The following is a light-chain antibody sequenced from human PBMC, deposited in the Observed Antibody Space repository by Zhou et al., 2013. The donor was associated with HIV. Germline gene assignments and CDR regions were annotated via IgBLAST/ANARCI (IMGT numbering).Light chain of an antibody. J-gene: IGKJ4*01. CDR1: QSFSSF. CDR3: QQSYSTPLT. Sequence: DIQMTQSPSSLSASVGDRVTITCRASQSFSSFLNWYQQKPGKAPKLLIYAASSLQSGVPSRFSGSGSGTDFTLTISSLQPEDFATYYCQQSYSTPLTFGGGTKVGIK. CDR2: AAS. V-gene: IGKV1-39*01.